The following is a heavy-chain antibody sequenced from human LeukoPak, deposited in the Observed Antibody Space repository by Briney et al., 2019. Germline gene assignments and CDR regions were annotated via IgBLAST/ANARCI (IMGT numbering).Heavy chain of an antibody. V-gene: IGHV3-23*01. CDR1: YT. CDR2: ISGSGGST. Sequence: YTLGGVGPSKGKGLEWVSAISGSGGSTYYADSVKGRFTISRDNSKNTLYLQMNSLRAEDTAVYYCAKDSYPQWLVPLFDYWGQGTLVTVSS. J-gene: IGHJ4*02. D-gene: IGHD6-19*01. CDR3: AKDSYPQWLVPLFDY.